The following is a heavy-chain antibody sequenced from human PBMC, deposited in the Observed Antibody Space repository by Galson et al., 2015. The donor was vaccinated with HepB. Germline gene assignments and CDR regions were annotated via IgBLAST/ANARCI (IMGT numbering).Heavy chain of an antibody. CDR2: IWYDGSNK. CDR3: ARDRYYDSSGYHWYFDL. CDR1: GFTFSSYG. D-gene: IGHD3-22*01. Sequence: SLRLSCAASGFTFSSYGMHWVRQAPGKGLEWVAVIWYDGSNKYYADSVKGRFTISRDSSKNTLYLQMNSLRAEDTAVYYCARDRYYDSSGYHWYFDLWGRGTLVTVSS. V-gene: IGHV3-33*08. J-gene: IGHJ2*01.